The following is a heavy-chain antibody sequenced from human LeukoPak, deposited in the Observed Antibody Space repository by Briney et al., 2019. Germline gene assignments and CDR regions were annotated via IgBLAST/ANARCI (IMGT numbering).Heavy chain of an antibody. D-gene: IGHD4-23*01. CDR2: ISSSSSYI. J-gene: IGHJ4*02. V-gene: IGHV3-21*01. CDR3: ARGLGGNHGY. CDR1: GFTFSSYS. Sequence: GGSVRLSCAASGFTFSSYSMNWVRQVPGKGLEWVSSISSSSSYIYYADSVKGRFTISRDNAKNSLYLQMNSLRAEDTAVYYCARGLGGNHGYWGQGTLVTVSS.